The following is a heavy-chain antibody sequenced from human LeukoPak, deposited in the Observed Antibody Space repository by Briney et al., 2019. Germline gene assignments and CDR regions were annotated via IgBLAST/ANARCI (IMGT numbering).Heavy chain of an antibody. D-gene: IGHD5-18*01. Sequence: PGGSLRLSCAASGFTFSSYGMSWVRQAPGKGLEWVSGITGNGATTYYADSVKGRFTISRDNSRNPVYLQMNSLRAEDTAVYYCANDLGWIQLNLGRGQGTLVTVSS. V-gene: IGHV3-23*01. J-gene: IGHJ4*02. CDR2: ITGNGATT. CDR1: GFTFSSYG. CDR3: ANDLGWIQLNLG.